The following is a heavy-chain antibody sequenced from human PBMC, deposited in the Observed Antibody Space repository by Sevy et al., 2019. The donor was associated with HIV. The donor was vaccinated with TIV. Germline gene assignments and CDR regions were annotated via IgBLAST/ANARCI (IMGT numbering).Heavy chain of an antibody. Sequence: GESLKISCAASEFTFRNYAMNWVRQAPGKGLEWVSSISGSGGETYDADSVKVRFTISRDKSKNTLYLQMNSLRVEDTAVYYCAKDMIVVVGEALDVWGQGTMVTVSS. V-gene: IGHV3-23*01. CDR1: EFTFRNYA. CDR3: AKDMIVVVGEALDV. CDR2: ISGSGGET. J-gene: IGHJ3*01. D-gene: IGHD3-22*01.